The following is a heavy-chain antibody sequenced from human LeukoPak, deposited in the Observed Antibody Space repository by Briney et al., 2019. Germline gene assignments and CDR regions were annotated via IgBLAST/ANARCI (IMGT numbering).Heavy chain of an antibody. CDR3: ARDPGYCSGGSCQYYYYYYMDV. CDR2: ISSSSSYI. V-gene: IGHV3-21*01. Sequence: GGSLRLSCAASGFIFSSYAMSWVRQAPGKGLEWVSSISSSSSYIYYADSVKGRFTISRDNAKNSLYLQMNSLRAEDTAVYYCARDPGYCSGGSCQYYYYYYMDVWGKRTTVTVSS. CDR1: GFIFSSYA. J-gene: IGHJ6*03. D-gene: IGHD2-15*01.